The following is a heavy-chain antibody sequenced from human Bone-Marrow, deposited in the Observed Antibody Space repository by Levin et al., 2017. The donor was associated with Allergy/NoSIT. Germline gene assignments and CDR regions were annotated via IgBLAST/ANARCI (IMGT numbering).Heavy chain of an antibody. CDR2: ISAYNGNT. Sequence: ASVKVSCKASGYTFTNFAIGWVRQAPGQGLEWMGWISAYNGNTIYAQRLQGRVTMTTDTSTTTVYMELRSLRSDDTAVYYCARGRDHYYYMDVWGKGTTVTVSS. CDR3: ARGRDHYYYMDV. V-gene: IGHV1-18*01. J-gene: IGHJ6*03. CDR1: GYTFTNFA.